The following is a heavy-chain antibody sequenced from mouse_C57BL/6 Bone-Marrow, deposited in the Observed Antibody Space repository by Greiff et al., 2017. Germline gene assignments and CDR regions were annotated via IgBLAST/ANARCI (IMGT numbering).Heavy chain of an antibody. Sequence: VQVVESGPELVKPGASVKLSCKASGYTFTSYDINWVKQRPGQGLEWIGWIYPRDGSTKYNEKFKGEATLAVDTSSSTAYMGLHSLTSEDSAVYFCARDYGSSYWYFDVWGTGTTVTGSS. CDR2: IYPRDGST. J-gene: IGHJ1*03. CDR3: ARDYGSSYWYFDV. D-gene: IGHD1-1*01. V-gene: IGHV1-85*01. CDR1: GYTFTSYD.